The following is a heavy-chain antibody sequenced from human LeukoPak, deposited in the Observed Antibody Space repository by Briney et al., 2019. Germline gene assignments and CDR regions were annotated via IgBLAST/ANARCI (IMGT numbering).Heavy chain of an antibody. V-gene: IGHV3-21*01. Sequence: PSETLSLTCTVSGGSISSSSYYWGWIRQPPGKGLEWVSSISSSSSYIYYADSVKGRFTISRDNAKNSLYLQMNSLRAEDTAVYYCASIGDSSGWQGDHWGQGTLVTVSS. CDR2: ISSSSSYI. CDR1: GGSISSSS. D-gene: IGHD6-19*01. CDR3: ASIGDSSGWQGDH. J-gene: IGHJ4*02.